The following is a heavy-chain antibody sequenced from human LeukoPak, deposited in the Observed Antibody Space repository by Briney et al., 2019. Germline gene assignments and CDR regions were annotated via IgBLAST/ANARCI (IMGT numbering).Heavy chain of an antibody. CDR2: INHNGNVN. J-gene: IGHJ6*02. CDR3: ARAVTILPTRVYGMDV. V-gene: IGHV3-7*01. CDR1: GFTFSSYW. Sequence: GGSLRLSCAASGFTFSSYWMNWARQAPGKGLEWVASINHNGNVNYYVDSVKGRFTISRDNAKNSLYLQVNSLRDEDTAVYYCARAVTILPTRVYGMDVWGQGTTVTVSS. D-gene: IGHD3-3*01.